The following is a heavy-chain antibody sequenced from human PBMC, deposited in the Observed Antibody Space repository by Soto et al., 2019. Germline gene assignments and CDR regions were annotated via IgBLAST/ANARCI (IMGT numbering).Heavy chain of an antibody. J-gene: IGHJ6*02. V-gene: IGHV3-30-3*01. CDR3: ARDSQYRLGMDV. D-gene: IGHD2-2*02. Sequence: QVQLVESGGGVVQPGRSLRLSCAASGFTFSSYAMHWVRQAPGKGLEWVAVISYDGSNKYYADSVKGRFTIPRDNSKNTLYLQMNSLRAEDTAVYYCARDSQYRLGMDVWGQGTTVTVSS. CDR2: ISYDGSNK. CDR1: GFTFSSYA.